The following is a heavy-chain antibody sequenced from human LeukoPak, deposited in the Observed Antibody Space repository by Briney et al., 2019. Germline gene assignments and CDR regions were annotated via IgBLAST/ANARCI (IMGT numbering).Heavy chain of an antibody. CDR3: ARVVGYCSSTSCYEAGLVDY. D-gene: IGHD2-2*01. Sequence: NPSETLSLTCTVSGGSISSYYWSWIRQPPGKGLEWIGYIYYSGSTNYNPSLKSRVTISIDTSKNQFSLKLSSVTAADTAVYYCARVVGYCSSTSCYEAGLVDYWGQGTLVTVSS. CDR2: IYYSGST. CDR1: GGSISSYY. V-gene: IGHV4-59*08. J-gene: IGHJ4*02.